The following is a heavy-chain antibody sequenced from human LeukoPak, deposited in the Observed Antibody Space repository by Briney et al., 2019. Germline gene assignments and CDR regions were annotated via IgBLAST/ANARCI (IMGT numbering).Heavy chain of an antibody. CDR2: ISGSGGST. V-gene: IGHV3-23*01. CDR1: GITLSNYG. J-gene: IGHJ4*02. D-gene: IGHD3-22*01. CDR3: AKRGVVIRVILVGFHKEAYYFDS. Sequence: PGGSLRLSCAVSGITLSNYGISWVRQAPGKGLEWVAGISGSGGSTNYADSVKGRFTISRHNPRNTLYLQMNSLRAEDTAVYFCAKRGVVIRVILVGFHKEAYYFDSWGQGALVTVSS.